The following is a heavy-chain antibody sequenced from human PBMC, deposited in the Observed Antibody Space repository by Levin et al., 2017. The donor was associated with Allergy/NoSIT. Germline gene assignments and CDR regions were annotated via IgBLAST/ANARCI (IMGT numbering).Heavy chain of an antibody. CDR3: TRDSSYDFHSAYYTSDAFDI. J-gene: IGHJ3*02. Sequence: MPGGSLRLSCAASGFTFSSYTINWVRQAPGRGLEWVSSISSRASEIFYADSLKGRFTISRDNAKNSVYLQMKSLRAEDTAVYYCTRDSSYDFHSAYYTSDAFDIWGQGTLVTVSS. CDR2: ISSRASEI. V-gene: IGHV3-21*06. D-gene: IGHD3-3*01. CDR1: GFTFSSYT.